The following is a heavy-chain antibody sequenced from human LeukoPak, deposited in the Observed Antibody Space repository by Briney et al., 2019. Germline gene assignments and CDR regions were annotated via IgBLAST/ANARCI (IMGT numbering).Heavy chain of an antibody. V-gene: IGHV1-2*02. J-gene: IGHJ4*02. D-gene: IGHD1-26*01. CDR2: INPNSGGT. Sequence: ASVKVSCKASGYTFTGYYMHWVRQAPGQGLEWMGWINPNSGGTNYAQKFQGRVTMTRDTSISTAYMELSRLRSDDTAVYYCARVFYSGAMRAPHYWGQGTLVTVSS. CDR1: GYTFTGYY. CDR3: ARVFYSGAMRAPHY.